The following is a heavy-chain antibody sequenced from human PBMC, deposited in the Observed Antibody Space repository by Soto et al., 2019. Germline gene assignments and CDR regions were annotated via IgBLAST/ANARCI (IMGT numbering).Heavy chain of an antibody. CDR2: IKQDGSEK. V-gene: IGHV3-7*03. D-gene: IGHD6-13*01. Sequence: EVQLVESGGGLVQPGGSLSLSCAASGFTFSSYWMSWVRQAPGKGLEWVANIKQDGSEKYYVDFVKGRFTISRDNAKNSLYLQMNSLRAEDTAVYYCATGYSRFDYWGQGTLVTVSS. CDR1: GFTFSSYW. J-gene: IGHJ4*02. CDR3: ATGYSRFDY.